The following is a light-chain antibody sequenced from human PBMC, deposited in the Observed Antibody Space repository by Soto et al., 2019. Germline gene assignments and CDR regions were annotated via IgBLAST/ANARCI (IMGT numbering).Light chain of an antibody. Sequence: DIPMTQSPSSLSASVGDRVTITCRASQSITTYLNWYQQKPRKAPKLLIYAASTLQSGVPSRFSGSRSGTDFTLTISSLQPEDFATYYCQQSYNTPPTFGQGTKVEIK. CDR1: QSITTY. V-gene: IGKV1-39*01. J-gene: IGKJ2*01. CDR3: QQSYNTPPT. CDR2: AAS.